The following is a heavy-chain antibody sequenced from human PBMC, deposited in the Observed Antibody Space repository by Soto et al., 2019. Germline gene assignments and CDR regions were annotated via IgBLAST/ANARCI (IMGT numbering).Heavy chain of an antibody. CDR2: IYRTGST. CDR3: ASRDPGTSVDY. J-gene: IGHJ4*02. Sequence: SETLSLTCAVSGGSSTSNNWWTWVRQPPGQGREWIGEIYRTGSTNYNPSLKSRVTISLDRSENQFSLKVTSLTAADTAVYYCASRDPGTSVDYWGQGTLVTVSS. D-gene: IGHD1-7*01. V-gene: IGHV4-4*02. CDR1: GGSSTSNNW.